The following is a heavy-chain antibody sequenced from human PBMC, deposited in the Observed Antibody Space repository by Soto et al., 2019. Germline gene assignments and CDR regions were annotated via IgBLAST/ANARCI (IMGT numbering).Heavy chain of an antibody. CDR3: ARNYCSGGSCYSGYYYYGMDV. V-gene: IGHV1-2*02. Sequence: ASVKVSCKASGYTFTGYYMHWVRQAPGQGLEWMGWINSNSGGTNYAQKFQGRVTMTRDTSMSTAFMEPSRLTSSDTAVYYCARNYCSGGSCYSGYYYYGMDVWDQETTVTVAS. J-gene: IGHJ6*02. D-gene: IGHD2-15*01. CDR2: INSNSGGT. CDR1: GYTFTGYY.